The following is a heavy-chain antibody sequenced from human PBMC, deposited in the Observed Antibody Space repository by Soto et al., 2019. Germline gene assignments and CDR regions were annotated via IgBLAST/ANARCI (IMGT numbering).Heavy chain of an antibody. Sequence: GASVKVSCKVSGYTLTELSMHWVRQAPGKGLEWMGGFDPEDGETIYAQKFQGRVTMTEDTSTDTAYMELSSLRSEDTAVYDCATGGRLRYFDWSHYGMDVWGQGTTVTVSS. J-gene: IGHJ6*02. CDR1: GYTLTELS. D-gene: IGHD3-9*01. CDR3: ATGGRLRYFDWSHYGMDV. CDR2: FDPEDGET. V-gene: IGHV1-24*01.